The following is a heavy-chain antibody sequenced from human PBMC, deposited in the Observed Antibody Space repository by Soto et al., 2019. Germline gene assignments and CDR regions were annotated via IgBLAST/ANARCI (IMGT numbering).Heavy chain of an antibody. CDR3: ARRMTWSLWCFDL. V-gene: IGHV1-8*01. CDR1: GYTFKDYD. Sequence: QVQLLQSGAEVKKPGTSVRVSCRASGYTFKDYDINWVRRAPGQGLEWMGWMNPNSGNTAYARKLKDRITMTRSVSARTAFMELSSLTPEGTAVYYCARRMTWSLWCFDLWGSGTQVTVSS. CDR2: MNPNSGNT. J-gene: IGHJ2*01. D-gene: IGHD3-3*01.